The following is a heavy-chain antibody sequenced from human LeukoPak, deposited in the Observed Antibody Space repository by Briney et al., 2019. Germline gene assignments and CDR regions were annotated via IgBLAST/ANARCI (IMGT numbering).Heavy chain of an antibody. CDR1: GGSITGSY. J-gene: IGHJ4*02. Sequence: SETLSLTCSVSGGSITGSYWSWIRQSPGKGLEWIGHIYYSGTTNYSPSLRSRVTISVDTSNKQFSLKLRPVTAADTAVYYCARSKVTYYYDAGGYYYFDYWGQGALVTVSS. CDR3: ARSKVTYYYDAGGYYYFDY. D-gene: IGHD3-22*01. V-gene: IGHV4-59*01. CDR2: IYYSGTT.